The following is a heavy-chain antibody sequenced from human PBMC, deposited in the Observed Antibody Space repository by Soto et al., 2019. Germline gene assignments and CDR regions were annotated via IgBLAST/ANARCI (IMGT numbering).Heavy chain of an antibody. V-gene: IGHV1-8*01. D-gene: IGHD2-15*01. CDR2: MNPNSGNT. CDR1: GYTLTSYD. CDR3: ARGVDIVVVVAATDNWFDP. Sequence: QVQLVQPGAEVKKPGASVKVSCKASGYTLTSYDINWVRQATGQGLEWMGWMNPNSGNTGYAQKFQGRVTMTRNTSISTAYMELSSLRSDDTAVYYCARGVDIVVVVAATDNWFDPWGQGTLVTVSS. J-gene: IGHJ5*02.